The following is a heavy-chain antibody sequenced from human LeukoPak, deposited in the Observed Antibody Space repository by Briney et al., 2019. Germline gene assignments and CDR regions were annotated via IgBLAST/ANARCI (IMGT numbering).Heavy chain of an antibody. CDR3: ARLYYDILTGPSAFDI. CDR1: GGSISSYY. Sequence: PSETPSLTCTVSGGSISSYYWSWIRQPPGKGLEWIGYIYYSGSTNYNPSLKSRVTISVDTSKNQFSLKLSSVTAADTAVYYCARLYYDILTGPSAFDIWGQGTMVTVSS. J-gene: IGHJ3*02. CDR2: IYYSGST. D-gene: IGHD3-9*01. V-gene: IGHV4-59*08.